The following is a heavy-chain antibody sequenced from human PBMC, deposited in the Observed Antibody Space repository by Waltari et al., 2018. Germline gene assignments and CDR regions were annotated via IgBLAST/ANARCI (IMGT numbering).Heavy chain of an antibody. D-gene: IGHD4-4*01. Sequence: QERQVQSRAEVKKAGDPVKVSCKGYGYTLTSPHTNWGRQDTGQGLEWMGWMDPKTGNTGYAQKFQCIVTITSETSITTSYRDLNSLTAEDTAVYYCARGYSHDRDGAFDIWGQGTMVTVSS. CDR2: MDPKTGNT. CDR1: GYTLTSPH. CDR3: ARGYSHDRDGAFDI. J-gene: IGHJ3*02. V-gene: IGHV1-8*01.